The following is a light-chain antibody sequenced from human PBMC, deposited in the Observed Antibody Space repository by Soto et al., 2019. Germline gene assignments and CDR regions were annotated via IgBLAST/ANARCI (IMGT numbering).Light chain of an antibody. Sequence: QSVLTQPRSVSGSPGQSVTISCTGTSSDVGGYNYVSWYQQHPGKAPKLMIYGVNKRPSGVPDRFSGSKSGNTASLTISGLQAEDEADYCCCSYAGSYTFYVFGTGTKVTV. CDR2: GVN. CDR3: CSYAGSYTFYV. CDR1: SSDVGGYNY. V-gene: IGLV2-11*01. J-gene: IGLJ1*01.